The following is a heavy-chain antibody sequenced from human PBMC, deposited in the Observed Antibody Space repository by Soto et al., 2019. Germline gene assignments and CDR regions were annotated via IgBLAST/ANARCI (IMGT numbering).Heavy chain of an antibody. CDR3: ARGRSGTRYLDY. V-gene: IGHV4-34*01. Sequence: PSETLSLTCAVYGGSFSGYYWSWIRQPPGKGLEWIGEINHSGSTNYNPSLKSRVTISVDTSKNQFSLKLSSVTAADTAVYYCARGRSGTRYLDYWGQGTLVTVPQ. CDR2: INHSGST. CDR1: GGSFSGYY. D-gene: IGHD1-1*01. J-gene: IGHJ4*02.